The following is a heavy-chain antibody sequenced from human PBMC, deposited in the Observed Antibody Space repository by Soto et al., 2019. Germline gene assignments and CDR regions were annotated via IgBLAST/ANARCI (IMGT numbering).Heavy chain of an antibody. D-gene: IGHD1-26*01. CDR3: ATVATESYDWFDP. CDR1: GFTFSTYW. CDR2: INSDGSHT. Sequence: EVQLVESGGGLGQPGGSLRLSCAASGFTFSTYWMHWVRQAPGKGLVWVSRINSDGSHTNYADSVKGRFTTFRDNAKNTVYLQLNSLTAEDTAVYYCATVATESYDWFDPWGQGTLVTVSS. V-gene: IGHV3-74*01. J-gene: IGHJ5*02.